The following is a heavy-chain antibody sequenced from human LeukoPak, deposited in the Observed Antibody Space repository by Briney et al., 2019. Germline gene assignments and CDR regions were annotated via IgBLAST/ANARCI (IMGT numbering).Heavy chain of an antibody. CDR2: ISGSGVST. D-gene: IGHD2-15*01. Sequence: GGPLRLSCAASGFTFSTYAMNWVRQAPGKGLEWVSVISGSGVSTSYADSVKGRFTISRDNSKNTLYLQMNSLRAEDTAVYYCATHHSTKGFDYWGQGTLVTVSS. CDR3: ATHHSTKGFDY. V-gene: IGHV3-23*01. J-gene: IGHJ4*02. CDR1: GFTFSTYA.